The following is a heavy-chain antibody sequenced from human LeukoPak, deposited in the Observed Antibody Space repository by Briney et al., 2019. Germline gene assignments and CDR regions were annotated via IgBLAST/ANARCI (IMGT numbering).Heavy chain of an antibody. CDR2: IKQDGSAK. CDR3: ARDLRAGHPVDSYYFDY. V-gene: IGHV3-7*01. CDR1: GFTFSSYW. Sequence: GGSLRLSCAASGFTFSSYWMSWVRQAPGKGLEWVANIKQDGSAKNYGDSVKGRFTISRDNSKNTLYLQMNSLRAEDTAVYYCARDLRAGHPVDSYYFDYWGQGTLVTVSS. J-gene: IGHJ4*02. D-gene: IGHD5-12*01.